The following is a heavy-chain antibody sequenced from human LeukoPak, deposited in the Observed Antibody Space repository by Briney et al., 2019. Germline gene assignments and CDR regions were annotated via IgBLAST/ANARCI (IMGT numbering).Heavy chain of an antibody. CDR3: ARDSLYGVVDY. J-gene: IGHJ4*02. V-gene: IGHV1-46*01. Sequence: ASVNVSCKTSGYTFTSYYIHWVRQAPGQGLEWMGIINPSGGSTSYAQKFQGRVTMTRDTSTSTVYMYLSSLRSEDTAVYYCARDSLYGVVDYWGQGTLVTVSS. D-gene: IGHD4-17*01. CDR1: GYTFTSYY. CDR2: INPSGGST.